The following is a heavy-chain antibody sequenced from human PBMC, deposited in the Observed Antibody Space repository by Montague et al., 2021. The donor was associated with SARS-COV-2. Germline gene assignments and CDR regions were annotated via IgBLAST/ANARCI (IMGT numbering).Heavy chain of an antibody. D-gene: IGHD5-24*01. CDR3: ARPRQLLRSYFDY. J-gene: IGHJ4*02. Sequence: SETLSLTCTVSGGSISSSSYYWGGIGQPPGKGLEGIGSIYYSGSTYYNPSLKSRVTISVDTSKNQFSLKLSSVTAADTAVYYCARPRQLLRSYFDYWGQGTLVTVSS. CDR2: IYYSGST. V-gene: IGHV4-39*01. CDR1: GGSISSSSYY.